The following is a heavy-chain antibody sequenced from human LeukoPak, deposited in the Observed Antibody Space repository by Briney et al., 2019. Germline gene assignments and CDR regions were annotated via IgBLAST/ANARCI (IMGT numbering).Heavy chain of an antibody. CDR1: GFTFSSYY. Sequence: PGGSLRLSCAASGFTFSSYYMHWVRQAPGKGLVWASRLNTDGSVTGYADSVKGRFTISRDNAKNSLYLQMNSLRAEDTAVYYCARGGKYSGSYLHYYYMDVWGKGTTVTVSS. CDR3: ARGGKYSGSYLHYYYMDV. V-gene: IGHV3-74*01. CDR2: LNTDGSVT. J-gene: IGHJ6*03. D-gene: IGHD1-26*01.